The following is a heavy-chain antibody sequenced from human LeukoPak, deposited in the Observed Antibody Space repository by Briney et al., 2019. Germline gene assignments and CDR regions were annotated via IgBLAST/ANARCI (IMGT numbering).Heavy chain of an antibody. CDR3: ARAHRIQLWSQSYYFDY. V-gene: IGHV3-48*03. D-gene: IGHD5-18*01. Sequence: GGSLRLSCAASGFTFSSYEMNWVRQAPGKGLEWVSYISSSGSTIYYADSVKGRFTISRDNAKNSLYLQMNSLRAEDTAVYYCARAHRIQLWSQSYYFDYWGQGTLVTVSP. J-gene: IGHJ4*02. CDR1: GFTFSSYE. CDR2: ISSSGSTI.